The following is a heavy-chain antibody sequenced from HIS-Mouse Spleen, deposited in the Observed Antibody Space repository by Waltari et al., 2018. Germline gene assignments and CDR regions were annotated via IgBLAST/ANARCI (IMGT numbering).Heavy chain of an antibody. CDR3: ARDGGSQQLAY. J-gene: IGHJ4*02. V-gene: IGHV3-74*01. CDR2: INSDGSST. CDR1: GSTCSSYW. Sequence: EVQLVESGGGLVQPGGPLRLPCAASGSTCSSYWMHWVRQAPGKGLVWVSRINSDGSSTSYADSVKGRFTISRDNAKNTLYLQMNSLRAEDTAVYYCARDGGSQQLAYWGQGTLVTVSS. D-gene: IGHD6-13*01.